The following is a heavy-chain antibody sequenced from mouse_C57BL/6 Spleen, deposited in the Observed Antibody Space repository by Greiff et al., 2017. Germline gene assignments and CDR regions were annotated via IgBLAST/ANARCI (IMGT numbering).Heavy chain of an antibody. CDR3: AREDYSNLYYAMDY. V-gene: IGHV3-6*01. D-gene: IGHD2-5*01. CDR2: ISYDGSN. J-gene: IGHJ4*01. Sequence: EVKLQESGPGLVKPSQSLSLTCSVTGYSITSGYYWNWIRQFPGNKLEWMGYISYDGSNNYNPSLKNRISITRDTSKNQFVLKLNSVTTEDTATYYCAREDYSNLYYAMDYWGQGTSVTVSS. CDR1: GYSITSGYY.